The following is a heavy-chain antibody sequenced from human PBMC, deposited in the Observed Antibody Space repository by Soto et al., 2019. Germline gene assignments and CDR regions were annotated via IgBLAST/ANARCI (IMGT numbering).Heavy chain of an antibody. Sequence: ASVKVSCKASGYTFTSYGISWVRQAPGQGLEWMGWISAYNGNTNYAQKLQGRVTMTTDTSTSTAYMELRSLRPDDTAVYYCARTTRGGYCSSTSCYFWFDPWGQGTLVTVSS. CDR3: ARTTRGGYCSSTSCYFWFDP. CDR1: GYTFTSYG. V-gene: IGHV1-18*01. D-gene: IGHD2-2*01. J-gene: IGHJ5*02. CDR2: ISAYNGNT.